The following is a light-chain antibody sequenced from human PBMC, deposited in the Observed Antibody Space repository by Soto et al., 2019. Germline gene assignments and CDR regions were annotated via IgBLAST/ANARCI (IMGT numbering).Light chain of an antibody. CDR1: QSVIGRQ. CDR2: GAS. CDR3: HQYGISPPT. J-gene: IGKJ1*01. Sequence: EIVLTQSPGTLSLSPGERATLSCRASQSVIGRQLAWYQHRPGQAPRLLIYGASNRATGIPDRVSGSGSGTDFTLTISSLEPEDFAVFYCHQYGISPPTFGPGTKVDIK. V-gene: IGKV3-20*01.